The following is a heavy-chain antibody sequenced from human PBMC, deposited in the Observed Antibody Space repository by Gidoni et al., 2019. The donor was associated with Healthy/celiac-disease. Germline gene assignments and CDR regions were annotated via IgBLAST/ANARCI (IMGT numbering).Heavy chain of an antibody. CDR1: GYSISSGYY. D-gene: IGHD3-3*01. Sequence: QVQLQESGPGLVKPSETLSLTCAVSGYSISSGYYWSWIRQPPGKGLEWIGSIYHSGSTYYNPSLKSRVTISVDTSKNQFSLKLSSVTAADTAVYYCARGGVLRFLEWFLDYWGQGTLVTVSS. CDR3: ARGGVLRFLEWFLDY. J-gene: IGHJ4*02. CDR2: IYHSGST. V-gene: IGHV4-38-2*01.